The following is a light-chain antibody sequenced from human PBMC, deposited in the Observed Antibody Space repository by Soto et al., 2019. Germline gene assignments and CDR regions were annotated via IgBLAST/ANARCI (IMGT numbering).Light chain of an antibody. Sequence: DIHLTQSPSFLSSSVAGRLTITCRASQDIRSSLAWYQQKPGKAPNLLIYTVSTLQSGVPSRFSGSRSGTEFTLTISSLQPEDFATYYCQQVNSSPFTFGGGTKVEI. CDR3: QQVNSSPFT. V-gene: IGKV1-9*01. CDR2: TVS. CDR1: QDIRSS. J-gene: IGKJ4*01.